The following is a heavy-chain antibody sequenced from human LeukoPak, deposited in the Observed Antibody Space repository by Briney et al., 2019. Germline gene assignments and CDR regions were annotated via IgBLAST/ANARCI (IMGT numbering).Heavy chain of an antibody. CDR3: AKDIGLSDAYYYGMDV. CDR1: GFTFDDYA. J-gene: IGHJ6*02. CDR2: ISWNSGSI. Sequence: PGGSLRLSCAASGFTFDDYAMHWVRQAPGKGLEWVSGISWNSGSIGYADSVKGRFTISRDNAKNSLYLQMNSLRAEDTVLYYCAKDIGLSDAYYYGMDVWGQGTTVTVSS. V-gene: IGHV3-9*01.